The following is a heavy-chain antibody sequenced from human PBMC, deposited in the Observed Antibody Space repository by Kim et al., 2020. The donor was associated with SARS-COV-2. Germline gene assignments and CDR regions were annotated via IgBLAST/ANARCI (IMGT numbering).Heavy chain of an antibody. CDR3: GDVGAGY. J-gene: IGHJ4*02. CDR2: IRNRARGYTT. V-gene: IGHV3-72*01. D-gene: IGHD1-26*01. Sequence: GGSLRLSCAASGFTFSDHYMDWVRAAPGKGLEWLASIRNRARGYTTEYAASVKGRFTISRDDSKSSLYLQMTSLRTEDGGVYYCGDVGAGYWGQGTPVTV. CDR1: GFTFSDHY.